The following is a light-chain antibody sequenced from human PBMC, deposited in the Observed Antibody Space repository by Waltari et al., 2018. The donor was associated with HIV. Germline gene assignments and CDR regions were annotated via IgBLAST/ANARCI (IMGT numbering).Light chain of an antibody. J-gene: IGKJ1*01. Sequence: EMVMTQSPATLSVSPGDRATLSCRASQTVSSNLAWYQHKPGQPPRLLIYSASTRATGVPARFSASGSGTEFSLTISSLQSEDFAVYYCQQYQNWPRTFGQGTKVEIK. V-gene: IGKV3D-15*01. CDR3: QQYQNWPRT. CDR2: SAS. CDR1: QTVSSN.